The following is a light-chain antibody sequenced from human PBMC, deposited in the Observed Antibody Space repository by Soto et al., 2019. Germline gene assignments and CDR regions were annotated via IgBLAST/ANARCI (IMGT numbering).Light chain of an antibody. V-gene: IGLV2-23*01. CDR2: EGS. CDR3: CSYAGSSTLV. J-gene: IGLJ2*01. Sequence: QSALTQPASVSGSPGQSITTSCTGTSSDVGSYNLVSWYQQHPGKAPKLIIYEGSKRPSGVSNRFSGSKSGNTASLTISGLQAEDETDYYCCSYAGSSTLVFGGGTKLTVL. CDR1: SSDVGSYNL.